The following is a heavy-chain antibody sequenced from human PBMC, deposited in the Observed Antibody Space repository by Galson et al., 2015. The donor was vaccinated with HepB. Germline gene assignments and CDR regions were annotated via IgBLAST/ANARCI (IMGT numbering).Heavy chain of an antibody. Sequence: SLRLSCAASGFTFSSYGLHWVRQAPGKGLEWVAVIWYDGSNKYYADSVKGRFTISRDNSKNTLYLHMNSLRAEDTAVYYCAKDSNNSPGWYFDYWGQGTLVTVSS. CDR1: GFTFSSYG. J-gene: IGHJ4*02. CDR3: AKDSNNSPGWYFDY. V-gene: IGHV3-33*06. D-gene: IGHD1-1*01. CDR2: IWYDGSNK.